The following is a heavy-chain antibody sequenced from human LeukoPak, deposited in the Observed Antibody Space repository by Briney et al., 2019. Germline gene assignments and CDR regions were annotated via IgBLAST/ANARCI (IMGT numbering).Heavy chain of an antibody. CDR1: ELTFSNYW. Sequence: PGGSLRLSCTASELTFSNYWMTWVRQAPGKGLEWVANIKQDGSEKYYVDSVKGRFTISRDNARSSLYLQMNSLGAEDTALYYCARATGWYPDYWGQGTLVTVSS. J-gene: IGHJ4*02. CDR2: IKQDGSEK. CDR3: ARATGWYPDY. V-gene: IGHV3-7*01. D-gene: IGHD6-19*01.